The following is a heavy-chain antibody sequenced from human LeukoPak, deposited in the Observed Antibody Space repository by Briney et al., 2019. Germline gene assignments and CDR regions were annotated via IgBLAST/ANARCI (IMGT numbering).Heavy chain of an antibody. CDR1: GGSFGGYY. Sequence: SETLALTCAVCGGSFGGYYWSWVRQPPGKGLEWIGETNHSGSTNYNPSLKSRVTISVDTSKNQFSLQLSCVTAVATAVYYRAREGLPPSYYDFWSGYYRDQNWFDPWGQGTLVTVSS. CDR2: TNHSGST. V-gene: IGHV4-34*01. J-gene: IGHJ5*02. CDR3: AREGLPPSYYDFWSGYYRDQNWFDP. D-gene: IGHD3-3*01.